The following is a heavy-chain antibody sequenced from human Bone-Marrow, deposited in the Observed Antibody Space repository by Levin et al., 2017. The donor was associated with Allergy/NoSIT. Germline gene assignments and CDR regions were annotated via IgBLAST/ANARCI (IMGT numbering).Heavy chain of an antibody. D-gene: IGHD3-10*01. V-gene: IGHV1-8*01. J-gene: IGHJ4*02. CDR1: GYTFSQYD. CDR3: ARAYGSQNY. Sequence: ASVKVSCKASGYTFSQYDVNWVRQAAGQGLEWMGWMNPNSGNTGNSQKFKGRVTMSRNTSISTAYRELSSLRSEDTAVYYCARAYGSQNYWGQGTLVTVSS. CDR2: MNPNSGNT.